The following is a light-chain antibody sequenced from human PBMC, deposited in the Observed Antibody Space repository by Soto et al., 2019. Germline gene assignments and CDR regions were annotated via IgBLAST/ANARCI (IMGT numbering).Light chain of an antibody. CDR3: QHYDSPPYT. CDR2: DAS. V-gene: IGKV3D-20*01. Sequence: EIVLTQSPATLSLSPGERATLSCRASQTVSSSYLAWYQQKPGLAPRLLIDDASNRGTGIPDRLSGGGSGTEFTLTISRLEPEDFGMYYCQHYDSPPYTFGQGIKLEIK. CDR1: QTVSSSY. J-gene: IGKJ2*01.